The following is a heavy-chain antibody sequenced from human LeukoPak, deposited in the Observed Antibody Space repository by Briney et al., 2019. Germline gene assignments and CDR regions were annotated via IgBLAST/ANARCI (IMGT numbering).Heavy chain of an antibody. D-gene: IGHD6-19*01. V-gene: IGHV3-30*18. CDR3: AKDLGYSSGWYIYGYYYGMDV. J-gene: IGHJ6*02. CDR2: ISYDGSNK. Sequence: SGGSLRLSCAASGFTFSTYGMHWVRQAPGKGLEWVAVISYDGSNKYYADSVKGRFTISRDNSKNTLYLQMNSLRAEDTAVYYCAKDLGYSSGWYIYGYYYGMDVWGQGTTVTVSS. CDR1: GFTFSTYG.